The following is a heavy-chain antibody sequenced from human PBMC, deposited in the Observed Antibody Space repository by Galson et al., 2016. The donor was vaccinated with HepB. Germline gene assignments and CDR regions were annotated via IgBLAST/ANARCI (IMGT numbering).Heavy chain of an antibody. CDR1: GFTLSTYW. D-gene: IGHD1-14*01. CDR3: VRKSTTGSGNSFEM. CDR2: INSGGSST. J-gene: IGHJ3*02. V-gene: IGHV3-74*01. Sequence: SLRLSCAASGFTLSTYWMHWVRQAPGKGLEWVSRINSGGSSTTYADSVKGRFTVSRDNARNTLYLQISSLRVEDTAVYYCVRKSTTGSGNSFEMWGQGTMVTVSS.